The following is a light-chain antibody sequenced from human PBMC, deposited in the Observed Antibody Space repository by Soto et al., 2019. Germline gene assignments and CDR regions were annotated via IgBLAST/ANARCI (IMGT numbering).Light chain of an antibody. CDR3: QQYFEWPPMT. V-gene: IGKV3-15*01. CDR2: GAS. Sequence: VMTQSPATLSASPGERATLSCWASETVATNLAWYQQKPGQAPRLLISGASTRAAGISDRFRGSGSGTEFTLTVSSLRSEDSAIYSWQQYFEWPPMTFGQGTKVEI. J-gene: IGKJ1*01. CDR1: ETVATN.